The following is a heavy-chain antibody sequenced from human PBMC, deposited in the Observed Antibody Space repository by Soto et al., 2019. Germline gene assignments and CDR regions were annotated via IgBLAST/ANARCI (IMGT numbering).Heavy chain of an antibody. J-gene: IGHJ2*01. D-gene: IGHD4-17*01. CDR1: GFTFSSYG. V-gene: IGHV3-33*01. CDR2: IWYDGSNK. CDR3: ARSHTVTTVSRCYFDL. Sequence: QVQLVESGGGVVQPGRSLRLSCAASGFTFSSYGMHWVRQAPGKGLEWVAVIWYDGSNKYYADSVKSRFTISRDNSKNTLYLQMNSLRADDTAVYYCARSHTVTTVSRCYFDLWGRGTLVTVSS.